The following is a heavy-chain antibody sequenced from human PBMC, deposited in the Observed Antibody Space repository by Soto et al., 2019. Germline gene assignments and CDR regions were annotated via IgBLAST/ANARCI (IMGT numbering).Heavy chain of an antibody. J-gene: IGHJ6*02. Sequence: EVQLLESGGGLVQPGGSLRLSCAAAAFSFSNYALTWVRQSPEKGLEWVSTFSGSGGSTYYADSVRGRFTISRDNSKNTLFLQMNSLRVEDTAIYYCARDWTGDTCPCLDVWGQGTTVSVSS. V-gene: IGHV3-23*01. CDR1: AFSFSNYA. CDR2: FSGSGGST. D-gene: IGHD3-16*01. CDR3: ARDWTGDTCPCLDV.